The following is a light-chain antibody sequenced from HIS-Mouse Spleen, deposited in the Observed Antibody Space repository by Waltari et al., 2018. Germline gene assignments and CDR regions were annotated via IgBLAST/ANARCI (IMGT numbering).Light chain of an antibody. CDR3: QSADSSGTYSVV. CDR2: KDS. Sequence: SYELTQPPSVSVSPGQTARITCSGNALQKQYAYWSQQKPGQAPLLVIYKDSERPSGIPERFSGSSSGTTVTLTISGVQAEDEADYYCQSADSSGTYSVVFGGGTKLTVL. J-gene: IGLJ2*01. V-gene: IGLV3-25*03. CDR1: ALQKQY.